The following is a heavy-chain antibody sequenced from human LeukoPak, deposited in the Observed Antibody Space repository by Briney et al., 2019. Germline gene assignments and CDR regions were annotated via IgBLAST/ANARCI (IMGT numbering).Heavy chain of an antibody. CDR1: GFTFSNAW. J-gene: IGHJ4*02. CDR3: TTGVSIVVVPGFDY. D-gene: IGHD2-2*01. V-gene: IGHV3-15*07. CDR2: IKSKTDGGTT. Sequence: GGSLRLSCAASGFTFSNAWMNWVRQAPGKGLEWVGRIKSKTDGGTTDYAAPVKGRFTISRDDSKNTLYLQMNSLKTEDTAVYYCTTGVSIVVVPGFDYWGQGTLVTVSS.